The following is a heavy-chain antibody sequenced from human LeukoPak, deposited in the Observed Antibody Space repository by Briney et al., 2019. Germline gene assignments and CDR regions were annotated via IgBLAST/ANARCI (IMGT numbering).Heavy chain of an antibody. D-gene: IGHD3-22*01. CDR1: GGSISSYY. Sequence: PSETLSLTCTVSGGSISSYYWSWIRQPPGKGLEWIGYIYYSGSTNYNPSLKSRVTISVGTSKNQFSLKLSSVTAADTAVYYCARVSVYYDSSGLRYYFDYWGQGTLVTVSS. CDR3: ARVSVYYDSSGLRYYFDY. J-gene: IGHJ4*02. V-gene: IGHV4-59*01. CDR2: IYYSGST.